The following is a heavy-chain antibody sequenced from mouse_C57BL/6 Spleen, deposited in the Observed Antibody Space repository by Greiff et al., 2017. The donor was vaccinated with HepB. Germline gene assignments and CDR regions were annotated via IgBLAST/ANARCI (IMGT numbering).Heavy chain of an antibody. CDR3: VKRGYYYGSSYSYWYFDV. V-gene: IGHV1-55*01. J-gene: IGHJ1*03. D-gene: IGHD1-1*01. CDR2: IYPGSGST. Sequence: VQLQQPGAELVKPGASVKMSCKASGYTFTSYWITWVKQRPGQGLEWIGDIYPGSGSTDYNEKFKSKATLTVDTSSSTAYMQLSSLTSEDSAVYYCVKRGYYYGSSYSYWYFDVWGTGTTVTVSS. CDR1: GYTFTSYW.